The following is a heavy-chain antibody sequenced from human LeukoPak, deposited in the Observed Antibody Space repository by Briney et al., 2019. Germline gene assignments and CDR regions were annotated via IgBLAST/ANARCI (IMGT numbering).Heavy chain of an antibody. D-gene: IGHD2-8*01. J-gene: IGHJ6*02. CDR1: GGSFSGYY. V-gene: IGHV4-34*01. CDR3: AREMGMLAGMDV. Sequence: SETLSLTCAVYGGSFSGYYWSWIRQPPGKGLEWIGEINHSGSTNYNPSLKSRVTMSVDTSKNQFSLKLSSVTAADTAVYYCAREMGMLAGMDVWGQGTTVTVSS. CDR2: INHSGST.